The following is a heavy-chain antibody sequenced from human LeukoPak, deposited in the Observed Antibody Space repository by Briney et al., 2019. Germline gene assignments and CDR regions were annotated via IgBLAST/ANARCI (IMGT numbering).Heavy chain of an antibody. CDR2: IYRGGST. D-gene: IGHD3-10*01. V-gene: IGHV3-53*01. CDR1: GFSVSSNY. J-gene: IGHJ3*01. Sequence: PGGSLRLSCAASGFSVSSNYVNWVCQAPGKGLEWVSAIYRGGSTYYADSVRGRFTISRDSSKNTLYLQMNSLRDEDTAVYYCARGSYGSGNYYIGDAFDLWGQGTMVTVSS. CDR3: ARGSYGSGNYYIGDAFDL.